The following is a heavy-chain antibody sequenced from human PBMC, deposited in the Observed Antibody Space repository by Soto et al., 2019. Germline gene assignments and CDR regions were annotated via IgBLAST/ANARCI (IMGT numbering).Heavy chain of an antibody. CDR3: ARSGPGGSGWYEGELDV. J-gene: IGHJ6*04. Sequence: SQTLSLTCAISGDSVSSNSAAWNWIRQSPSRGLEWLGRTYYRSKWYNDYAVSVKSRITINPDTSKNQFSPQLNSVTPEDTAVYYCARSGPGGSGWYEGELDVWGKGTTVTVSS. V-gene: IGHV6-1*01. CDR2: TYYRSKWYN. CDR1: GDSVSSNSAA. D-gene: IGHD6-19*01.